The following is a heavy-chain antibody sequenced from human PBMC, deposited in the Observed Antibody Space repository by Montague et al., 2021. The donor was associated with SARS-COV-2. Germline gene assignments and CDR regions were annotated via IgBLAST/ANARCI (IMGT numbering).Heavy chain of an antibody. Sequence: SETLSLTCAVYGGSISGSYWSWIHQPPGKGQEWNGEINHSGSTNYHQSLTSRVTISVATSKKQFYLRLNSVTAAATAVYYCARGGGYSYGALDYWGQGTLVTVSS. CDR1: GGSISGSY. D-gene: IGHD5-18*01. CDR2: INHSGST. CDR3: ARGGGYSYGALDY. J-gene: IGHJ4*02. V-gene: IGHV4-34*01.